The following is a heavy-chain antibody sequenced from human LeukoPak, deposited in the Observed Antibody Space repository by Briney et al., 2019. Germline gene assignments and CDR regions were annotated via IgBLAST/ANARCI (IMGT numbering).Heavy chain of an antibody. CDR1: GGSISSGGYY. CDR3: ARVRRNAGTTGPYYYMDV. Sequence: SQTLSLTCTVSGGSISSGGYYWSWIRQPPGKGLEWIGYIYHSGSTYYNPSLKSRVTISVDRSKNQFSLKLSSVTAADTAVYYCARVRRNAGTTGPYYYMDVWGKGTTVTVSS. CDR2: IYHSGST. V-gene: IGHV4-30-2*01. J-gene: IGHJ6*03. D-gene: IGHD1-1*01.